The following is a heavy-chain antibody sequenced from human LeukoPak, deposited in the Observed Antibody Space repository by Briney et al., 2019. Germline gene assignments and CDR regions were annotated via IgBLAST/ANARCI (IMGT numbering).Heavy chain of an antibody. J-gene: IGHJ4*02. D-gene: IGHD3-3*01. CDR1: GYTFTSYG. CDR2: ISAYNGNT. V-gene: IGHV1-18*01. Sequence: ASVKVSCKASGYTFTSYGISWVRQAPGQGLEWMGWISAYNGNTNYAQKLQGRVTMTTDTSTSTAYMELRSLRSDDTAVYYCARESSRITIFGVVINWADYWGQGTLVTVSS. CDR3: ARESSRITIFGVVINWADY.